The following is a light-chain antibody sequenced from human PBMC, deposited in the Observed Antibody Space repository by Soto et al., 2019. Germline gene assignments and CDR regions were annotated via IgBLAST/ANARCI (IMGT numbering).Light chain of an antibody. J-gene: IGKJ5*01. CDR1: QSVSSN. Sequence: RVMTQAPASLAVGPGEEPGVCCTASQSVSSNLAWYQQKPGQAPRLLIYGASTRANGIPARFSGSWSGTEFTLTISSLPPEDFAVSYCQQYNNWPPITFGQGTRLEIK. CDR3: QQYNNWPPIT. V-gene: IGKV3-15*01. CDR2: GAS.